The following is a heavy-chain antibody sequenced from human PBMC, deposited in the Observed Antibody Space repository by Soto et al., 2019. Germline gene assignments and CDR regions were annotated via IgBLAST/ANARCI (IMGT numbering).Heavy chain of an antibody. V-gene: IGHV3-30-3*01. CDR2: ISYDGSNK. J-gene: IGHJ4*02. CDR3: ARDQLAYFDY. CDR1: GFTFSSYA. Sequence: GGSLRLSCAASGFTFSSYAMHWVRQAPGKGLEWVAVISYDGSNKYYADSVKGRFTISRDNSKNTLYLQMNSLRAEDTAVYYCARDQLAYFDYWGQGTLVTVSS. D-gene: IGHD1-1*01.